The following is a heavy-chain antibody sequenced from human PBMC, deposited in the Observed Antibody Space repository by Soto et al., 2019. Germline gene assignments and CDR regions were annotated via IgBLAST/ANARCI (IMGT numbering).Heavy chain of an antibody. Sequence: GGSLRLSCAASGFTFSSYAMSWVRQAPGKGLEWVSAISGSGGSTYYADSVKGRFTISRDNSKNTLYLQMNSLRAEDTAVYYCAKLRDFWSGYYGERSYYFDYWGQGTLVTVSS. V-gene: IGHV3-23*01. J-gene: IGHJ4*02. D-gene: IGHD3-3*01. CDR2: ISGSGGST. CDR3: AKLRDFWSGYYGERSYYFDY. CDR1: GFTFSSYA.